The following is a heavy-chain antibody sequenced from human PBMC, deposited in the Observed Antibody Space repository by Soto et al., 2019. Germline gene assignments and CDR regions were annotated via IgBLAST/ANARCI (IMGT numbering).Heavy chain of an antibody. J-gene: IGHJ5*02. V-gene: IGHV4-31*03. CDR3: ARDLGYYDSSGYRNWFDP. CDR2: IYYSGST. D-gene: IGHD3-22*01. Sequence: SETLSLTCTVSGGSISSGGYYWSWIRQHPGKCLEWIGYIYYSGSTYYNPSLKSRVTISVDTSKNQFSLKLSSVTAADTAVYYCARDLGYYDSSGYRNWFDPWGQGTLVTVYS. CDR1: GGSISSGGYY.